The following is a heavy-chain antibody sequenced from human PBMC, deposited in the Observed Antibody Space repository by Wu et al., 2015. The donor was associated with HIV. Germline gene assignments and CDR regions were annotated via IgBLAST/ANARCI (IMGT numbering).Heavy chain of an antibody. CDR1: GYTFTGYY. Sequence: QVQLVQSGAEVKKPGASVKVSCKASGYTFTGYYMHWVRQAPGQGLEWMGWINPSSGGTNYAQKFQGRVTMTRDTSISTAYMELSRLRSDDTAVYYCARVPLLGGSDYWGQGTLVTVSS. D-gene: IGHD2-8*02. V-gene: IGHV1-2*02. CDR2: INPSSGGT. CDR3: ARVPLLGGSDY. J-gene: IGHJ4*02.